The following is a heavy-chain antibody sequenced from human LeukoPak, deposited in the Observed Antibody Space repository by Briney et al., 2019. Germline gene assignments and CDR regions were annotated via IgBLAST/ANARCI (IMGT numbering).Heavy chain of an antibody. V-gene: IGHV5-51*01. CDR1: GYNFMIYW. J-gene: IGHJ4*02. CDR3: ARLNGRPVDS. CDR2: IYPGDSDT. D-gene: IGHD2-8*01. Sequence: GESLKISCKASGYNFMIYWIAWVRQMPGQGLEWMGIIYPGDSDTRYSPSFQGQVTISADKSNSTTFLQWSSLKASDSGMYYCARLNGRPVDSWGQGTLVTVSS.